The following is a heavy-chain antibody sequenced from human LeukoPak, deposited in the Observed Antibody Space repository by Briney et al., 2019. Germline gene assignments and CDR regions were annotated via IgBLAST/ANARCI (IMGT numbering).Heavy chain of an antibody. J-gene: IGHJ5*02. Sequence: PSETLSLTCIVSGGSISSYYWSWIRQPPGKGLEWIGYIYYSGSTNYNPSLKSRVTISVDTSKNQFSLKLSSVTAADTAVYYCARCFLGFDPWGQGTLVTVSS. CDR1: GGSISSYY. CDR3: ARCFLGFDP. CDR2: IYYSGST. D-gene: IGHD3-16*01. V-gene: IGHV4-59*01.